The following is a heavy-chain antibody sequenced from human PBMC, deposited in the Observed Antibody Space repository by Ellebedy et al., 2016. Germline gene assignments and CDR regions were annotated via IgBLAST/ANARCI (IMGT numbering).Heavy chain of an antibody. Sequence: SLKISCAASGFTFDDYAMHWVRQAPGKGLEWVSGITWNSGSIGYADSVKGRFTISRDNAKNSLYLQMNSLRAEDTAVYYCARDGITMIVVVNHFDYWGQGTLVTVSS. CDR2: ITWNSGSI. V-gene: IGHV3-9*01. CDR3: ARDGITMIVVVNHFDY. J-gene: IGHJ4*02. D-gene: IGHD3-22*01. CDR1: GFTFDDYA.